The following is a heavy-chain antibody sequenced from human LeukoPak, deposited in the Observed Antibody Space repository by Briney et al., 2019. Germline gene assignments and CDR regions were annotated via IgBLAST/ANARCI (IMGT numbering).Heavy chain of an antibody. CDR3: AKGSPDYFYDF. D-gene: IGHD3-3*01. Sequence: PGGSLRLSCAASGFTFSAYAMYWVRQAPGKGLEWVSSIEASGGATYYADSVKGRFTISRDNSKNTLFLQMNSLRAEDTAVYYCAKGSPDYFYDFWGQGTLVTVSS. J-gene: IGHJ4*02. V-gene: IGHV3-23*01. CDR2: IEASGGAT. CDR1: GFTFSAYA.